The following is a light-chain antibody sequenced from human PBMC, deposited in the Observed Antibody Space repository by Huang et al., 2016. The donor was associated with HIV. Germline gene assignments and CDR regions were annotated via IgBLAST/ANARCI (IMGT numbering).Light chain of an antibody. Sequence: DIVMTQSPDSLAVSLGERATINCKSRQSVLYSSNNKNYLAWYQQKPGQPPKLLIYWASTRDSGVPDRCSGSGSGTDFTLTISSLQAEDVAVYYCQQYYSTPRTFGGGTKVEIK. CDR2: WAS. J-gene: IGKJ4*01. V-gene: IGKV4-1*01. CDR3: QQYYSTPRT. CDR1: QSVLYSSNNKNY.